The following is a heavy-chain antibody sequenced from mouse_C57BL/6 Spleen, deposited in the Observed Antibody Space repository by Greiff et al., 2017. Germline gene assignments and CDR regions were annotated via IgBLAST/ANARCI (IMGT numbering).Heavy chain of an antibody. D-gene: IGHD2-4*01. CDR1: GYPFTSSW. J-gene: IGHJ3*01. V-gene: IGHV1-72*01. CDR2: IDPNSGGT. CDR3: ARGLRRGFAY. Sequence: QVQLQQPGAELVKPGASVKLSCKASGYPFTSSWMHWVKQRPGRGFEGIGRIDPNSGGTKYNEKFKSTATLTVDKPSRTAYMQLSSLTSEDSAVYYCARGLRRGFAYWGQGTLVTVSA.